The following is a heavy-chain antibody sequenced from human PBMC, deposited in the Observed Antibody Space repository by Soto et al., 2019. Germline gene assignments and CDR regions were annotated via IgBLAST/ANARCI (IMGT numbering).Heavy chain of an antibody. CDR2: ISAYNGNT. J-gene: IGHJ4*02. V-gene: IGHV1-18*01. D-gene: IGHD3-10*01. Sequence: QVQLVQSGAEVKKPGASVKVSCKASGYTFTSYGISWVRQAPGQGLEWMGWISAYNGNTNYAQKLHGRVIMTRDTSTSTAYMELRSLRSDDTAVYYCARDHGAGKNLGRWEDYWGQGTLVTVSS. CDR3: ARDHGAGKNLGRWEDY. CDR1: GYTFTSYG.